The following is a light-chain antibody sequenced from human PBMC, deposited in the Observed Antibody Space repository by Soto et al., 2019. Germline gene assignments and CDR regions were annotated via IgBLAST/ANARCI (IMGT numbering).Light chain of an antibody. CDR1: QDIAIY. V-gene: IGKV1-9*01. Sequence: IQLTQSPGSLSASVGGRCTSTCRASQDIAIYLAWYQQKPGEAPKLLIYAASTLYGGVPSRFSGSGSGTDFALTITSLQAEDFATYYCQQLRMYPSTFGGGTKVDIK. J-gene: IGKJ4*01. CDR2: AAS. CDR3: QQLRMYPST.